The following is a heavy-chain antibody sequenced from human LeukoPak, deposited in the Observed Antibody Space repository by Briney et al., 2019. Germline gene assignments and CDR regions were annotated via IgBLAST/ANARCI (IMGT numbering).Heavy chain of an antibody. J-gene: IGHJ4*02. CDR2: IYYSGST. D-gene: IGHD3-22*01. V-gene: IGHV4-39*01. CDR1: GGSISSSSYY. CDR3: ARQVYDSSGYSTDFDY. Sequence: SETLSLTCTVSGGSISSSSYYWGWIRQPPGKGLEWIGTIYYSGSTYYNPSLKSRVTISVDTSKNQFSLKLSSVTAADTAVYYCARQVYDSSGYSTDFDYWGQGTLVTVSS.